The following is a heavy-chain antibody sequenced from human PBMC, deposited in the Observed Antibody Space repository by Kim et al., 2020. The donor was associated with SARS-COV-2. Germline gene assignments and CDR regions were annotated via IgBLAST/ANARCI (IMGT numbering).Heavy chain of an antibody. CDR1: GGSFSGYY. Sequence: SETLSLTCAVYGGSFSGYYWSWIRQPPGKGLEWIGEINHSGSTNYNPSLKSRVTISVDTSKNQFSLKLSSVTAADTAVYYCARGLSTGTTSHFDYWGQGTLVTVSS. D-gene: IGHD1-1*01. CDR3: ARGLSTGTTSHFDY. J-gene: IGHJ4*02. V-gene: IGHV4-34*01. CDR2: INHSGST.